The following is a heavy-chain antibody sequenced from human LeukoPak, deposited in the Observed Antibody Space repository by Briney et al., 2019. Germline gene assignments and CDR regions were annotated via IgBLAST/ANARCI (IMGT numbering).Heavy chain of an antibody. CDR1: GFSFSSYW. CDR3: AKEEQYSYAI. V-gene: IGHV3-74*01. D-gene: IGHD5-18*01. J-gene: IGHJ4*02. Sequence: GGSLRLSCAASGFSFSSYWMHWVRQAPGKGLVWVSRINYGGSSTSYADSVEGRFTISRDNSKNTLYLQMNSLRAEDTAVYYCAKEEQYSYAIWGQGTLITVSS. CDR2: INYGGSST.